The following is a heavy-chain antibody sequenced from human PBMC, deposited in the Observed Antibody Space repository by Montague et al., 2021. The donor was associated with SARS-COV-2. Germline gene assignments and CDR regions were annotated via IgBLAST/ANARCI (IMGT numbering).Heavy chain of an antibody. CDR1: GGSISSYY. D-gene: IGHD5-24*01. CDR2: IYYSGST. CDR3: ARDRGGWLQLEDYLDY. J-gene: IGHJ4*02. V-gene: IGHV4-59*01. Sequence: SETLSLTCTVSGGSISSYYWSWIRQPPGRGPLWIGYIYYSGSTNYNPSLKSRVTISVDTSKNQFSLRLNSMTAADTAVYYCARDRGGWLQLEDYLDYWGQGTLVTVSS.